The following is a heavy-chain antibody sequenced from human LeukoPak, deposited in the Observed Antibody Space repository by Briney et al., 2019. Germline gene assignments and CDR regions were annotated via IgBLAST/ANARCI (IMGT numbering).Heavy chain of an antibody. CDR1: GFTFSSFG. CDR2: ISRDGSYE. J-gene: IGHJ4*02. D-gene: IGHD3-10*01. V-gene: IGHV3-30*18. CDR3: AKDGLWFGDLTYFDY. Sequence: PGGSLRLSCAGSGFTFSSFGMHWVRQAPGKGLEWVVVISRDGSYEYYADSMKGRFTISRDTSKNTLYLQMNSLRAEDTAVYYCAKDGLWFGDLTYFDYWGQGVLVTVSS.